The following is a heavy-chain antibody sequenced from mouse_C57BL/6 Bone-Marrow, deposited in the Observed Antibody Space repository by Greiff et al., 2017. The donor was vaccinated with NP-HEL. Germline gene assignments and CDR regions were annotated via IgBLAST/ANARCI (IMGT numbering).Heavy chain of an antibody. V-gene: IGHV3-6*01. D-gene: IGHD1-1*01. CDR3: VRVTTVVDWYFDV. CDR1: GYSITSGYY. CDR2: ISYDGSN. Sequence: EVQLQESGPGLVKPSQSLSLTCSVTGYSITSGYYWNWIRQFPGNKLEWMGYISYDGSNNYNPSLKNRISITRDTSKNQFFLKLNSVTTEDTATYYCVRVTTVVDWYFDVWGTGTTVTVSS. J-gene: IGHJ1*03.